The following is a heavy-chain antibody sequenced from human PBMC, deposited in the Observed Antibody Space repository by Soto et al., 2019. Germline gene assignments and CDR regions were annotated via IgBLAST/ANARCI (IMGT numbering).Heavy chain of an antibody. V-gene: IGHV4-39*01. CDR2: IYYSGST. D-gene: IGHD3-3*01. CDR3: ARHTGXSGREAFDI. CDR1: GGSISSSSYY. Sequence: PSETLSLTCTVSGGSISSSSYYWGWIRQPPGKGLEWVGSIYYSGSTYYNPSLKSRVTISVDTSKNQFSLKLSSVTAADTAVYYCARHTGXSGREAFDIWGQGTMVTVSS. J-gene: IGHJ3*02.